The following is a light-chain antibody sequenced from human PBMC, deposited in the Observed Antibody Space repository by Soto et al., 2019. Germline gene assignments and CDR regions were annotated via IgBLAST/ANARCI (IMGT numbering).Light chain of an antibody. Sequence: IVLTQSPGTLSLSPGDRATLSCRASQSVSSSYLAWYQQKPGQAPRLLIYGASSRATGIPDRFSGSGSGTDCTLTISRLEPEDVAVYYCQQYGSSPWTFSQGTKVDIK. CDR2: GAS. CDR3: QQYGSSPWT. CDR1: QSVSSSY. V-gene: IGKV3-20*01. J-gene: IGKJ1*01.